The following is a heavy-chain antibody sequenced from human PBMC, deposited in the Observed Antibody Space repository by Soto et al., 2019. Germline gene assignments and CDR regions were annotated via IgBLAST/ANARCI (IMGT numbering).Heavy chain of an antibody. CDR3: TRVKLLGFGVDPPTNERASDY. V-gene: IGHV3-72*01. CDR1: GFTFSDHY. Sequence: EVQLVESGGNLVQPGGSLRLSCAASGFTFSDHYMDWVSQAPGKGLEWGGRIRNKAHSYTTNYTASVKGRFTISRDDSKNSLYLQVNSLKTEDTAVYYCTRVKLLGFGVDPPTNERASDYWGQGTLVTVSS. CDR2: IRNKAHSYTT. D-gene: IGHD3-10*01. J-gene: IGHJ4*02.